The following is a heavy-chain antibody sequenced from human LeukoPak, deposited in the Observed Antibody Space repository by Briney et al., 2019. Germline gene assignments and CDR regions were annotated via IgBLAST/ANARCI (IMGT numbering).Heavy chain of an antibody. V-gene: IGHV3-11*01. CDR1: GFTFIDYY. CDR3: ATGSGPYYSNDWYFNL. D-gene: IGHD3-10*01. Sequence: GGALRLSCAASGFTFIDYYMSWGRQAPGGGGGWGSYISGGATTKHYADSVRGRFTLSRDNAKRSLCLQMSSLRAEGTGVYYCATGSGPYYSNDWYFNLWGRGTLVTVSS. CDR2: ISGGATTK. J-gene: IGHJ2*01.